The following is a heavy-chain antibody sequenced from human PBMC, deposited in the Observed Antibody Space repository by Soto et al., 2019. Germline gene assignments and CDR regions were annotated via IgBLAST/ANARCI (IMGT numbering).Heavy chain of an antibody. CDR1: GYTFTGYY. J-gene: IGHJ5*02. V-gene: IGHV1-2*04. CDR2: INPNSGGT. CDR3: ARHRGITMVRGVQGGFDP. D-gene: IGHD3-10*01. Sequence: GASVKVSCKASGYTFTGYYMHWVRQAPGQGLEWMGWINPNSGGTNYAQKFQGWVTMTRDTSISTAYMELSRLRSDDTAVYYCARHRGITMVRGVQGGFDPWGQGTLVTVSS.